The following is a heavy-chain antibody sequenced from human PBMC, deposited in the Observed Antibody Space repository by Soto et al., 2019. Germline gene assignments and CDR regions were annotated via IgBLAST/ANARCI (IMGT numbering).Heavy chain of an antibody. V-gene: IGHV3-74*01. CDR2: INSDGSST. J-gene: IGHJ4*02. CDR1: GFTFSSYW. Sequence: EVQLMESGGGLVQPGGSLRLSCAASGFTFSSYWMHWVRQAPGKGLVWVSRINSDGSSTTYADSVKGRFTISRDNAKNTLYLQMNSLRAEDTAVYYGVRGEGGWETYWGQGTLVTVSS. D-gene: IGHD6-19*01. CDR3: VRGEGGWETY.